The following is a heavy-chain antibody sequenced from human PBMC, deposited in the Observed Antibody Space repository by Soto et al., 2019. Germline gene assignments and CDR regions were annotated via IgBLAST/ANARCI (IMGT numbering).Heavy chain of an antibody. D-gene: IGHD6-19*01. V-gene: IGHV2-5*02. CDR3: ARDVPGYSSGWLMDY. J-gene: IGHJ4*02. CDR2: IYWDDDK. CDR1: GFSLSTSGVG. Sequence: QITLKESGPTLVKPTQTLTLTCTFSGFSLSTSGVGVGWIRQPPGKALEWLALIYWDDDKRYSPSLKSRLTIAKDTPKNQVVLTMTNMDAVDTATYYCARDVPGYSSGWLMDYWGQGTLVTVSS.